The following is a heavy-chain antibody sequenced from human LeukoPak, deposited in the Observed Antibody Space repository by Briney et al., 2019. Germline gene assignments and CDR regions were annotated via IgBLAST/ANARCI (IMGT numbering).Heavy chain of an antibody. V-gene: IGHV4-59*01. CDR3: ARDHHYDYVWGSYRFDP. CDR2: IYKSGSN. D-gene: IGHD3-16*02. CDR1: GGSISSYY. J-gene: IGHJ5*02. Sequence: SETLSLTCTISGGSISSYYWSWIRQPPGKGLEWIGNIYKSGSNNYNPSLKSRVTISVDTSKNQFSLKLSSVTAADTAVYYCARDHHYDYVWGSYRFDPWGQGTLVTVSS.